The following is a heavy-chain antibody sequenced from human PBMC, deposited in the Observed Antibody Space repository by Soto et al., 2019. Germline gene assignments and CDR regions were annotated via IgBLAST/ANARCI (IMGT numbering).Heavy chain of an antibody. V-gene: IGHV3-11*06. CDR1: GFTFSDYY. CDR2: ISSSSSYT. J-gene: IGHJ4*02. D-gene: IGHD6-19*01. CDR3: ARAPSGWYHFDY. Sequence: QVQLVESGGGLVKPGGSLRLSCAASGFTFSDYYMSWIRQAPGKGLEWVSYISSSSSYTNYADSVKGRFTISRDNAKNSLYLQMNSLRAEDTAVYYCARAPSGWYHFDYWGQGTLVTVSS.